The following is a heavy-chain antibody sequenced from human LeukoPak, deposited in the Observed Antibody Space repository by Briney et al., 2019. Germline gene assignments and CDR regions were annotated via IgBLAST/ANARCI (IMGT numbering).Heavy chain of an antibody. D-gene: IGHD3-10*01. V-gene: IGHV1-18*01. Sequence: ASVKVSCKASGYTFTSYGISWVRQAPGQGLEWMGWISAYNGNTNYAQKLQGRVTMTTDTSTSTAYMELRSLRSDDTAVYYCARSTMVRGAHYWFDPWGRGTLVTVSS. J-gene: IGHJ5*02. CDR1: GYTFTSYG. CDR2: ISAYNGNT. CDR3: ARSTMVRGAHYWFDP.